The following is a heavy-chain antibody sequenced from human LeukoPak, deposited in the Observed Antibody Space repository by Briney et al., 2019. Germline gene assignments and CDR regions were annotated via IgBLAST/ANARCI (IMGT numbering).Heavy chain of an antibody. CDR1: GGSFSGYY. J-gene: IGHJ5*02. Sequence: PSETLSLTCAVYGGSFSGYYWSWIRQPPGKGLEWIGSIYYSDITPYNPSLKGRVTISLDASKNQFSLKLSSVTAADTAVYYCARHDGDFHVNWFDPWGQGTLVTVSS. CDR2: IYYSDIT. D-gene: IGHD4-17*01. CDR3: ARHDGDFHVNWFDP. V-gene: IGHV4-34*01.